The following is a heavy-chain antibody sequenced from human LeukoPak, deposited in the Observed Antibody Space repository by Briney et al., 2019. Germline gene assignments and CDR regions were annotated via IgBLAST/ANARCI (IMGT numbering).Heavy chain of an antibody. V-gene: IGHV1-2*02. Sequence: ASVKVSCKASGDTFSSNAISWVRQAPGQGLEWMGGLNPDTGSTNYAQKFQARVIMTRDTSINTAYMELRRLRYDDTAMYFCARESFSGSGGLNWFAPWGQGTLVTVSA. D-gene: IGHD3-10*01. CDR2: LNPDTGST. CDR1: GDTFSSNA. CDR3: ARESFSGSGGLNWFAP. J-gene: IGHJ5*02.